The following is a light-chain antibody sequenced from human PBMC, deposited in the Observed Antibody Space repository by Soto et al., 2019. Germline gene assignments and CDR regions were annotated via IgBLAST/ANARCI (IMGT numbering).Light chain of an antibody. Sequence: QSALTQPPSASGSPGQSVTISCTGTSSDVGGYKYVSWYQQHPGKAPKLMIYEVSKRPSGVPDRFSGSKSGNTASLTVSGLQAEDEADYYCSSYAGSNNHVVFGGGTKVTVL. CDR2: EVS. V-gene: IGLV2-8*01. CDR1: SSDVGGYKY. J-gene: IGLJ2*01. CDR3: SSYAGSNNHVV.